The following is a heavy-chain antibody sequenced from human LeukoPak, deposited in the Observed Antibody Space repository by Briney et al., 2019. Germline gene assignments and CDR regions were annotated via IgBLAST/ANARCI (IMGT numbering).Heavy chain of an antibody. CDR1: GYTFTGYY. V-gene: IGHV1-2*02. Sequence: ASVKVSCKASGYTFTGYYMHWVRQAPGQGLEWMGWINPNSGGTNYAQKFQGRVALTRDTSITTSYMDLSGLTSDDTAVYYCAKVQYLTLDAFDIWGRGTMVIVS. CDR3: AKVQYLTLDAFDI. CDR2: INPNSGGT. D-gene: IGHD2-21*02. J-gene: IGHJ3*02.